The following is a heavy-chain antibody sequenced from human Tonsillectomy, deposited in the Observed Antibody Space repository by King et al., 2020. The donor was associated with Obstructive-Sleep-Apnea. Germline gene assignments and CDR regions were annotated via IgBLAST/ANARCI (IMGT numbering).Heavy chain of an antibody. J-gene: IGHJ6*02. CDR1: GGSMSSGDYY. CDR3: ARVGDGSGNYYTYYGMDV. CDR2: IYYSGST. Sequence: QLQESGPGLVKPSETLSLSCTVSGGSMSSGDYYWTWVRQHPGKGLEWIGYIYYSGSTFYSPSLKSRVTISVDTSKNQFSLKLTSVTVADTAVYYCARVGDGSGNYYTYYGMDVWGQGTTVTVSS. V-gene: IGHV4-31*03. D-gene: IGHD3-22*01.